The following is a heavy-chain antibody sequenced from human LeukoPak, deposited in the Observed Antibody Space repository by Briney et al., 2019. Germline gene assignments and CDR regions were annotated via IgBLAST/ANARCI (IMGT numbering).Heavy chain of an antibody. CDR3: ARDSGNSGYDVHDY. CDR2: IQQDGSEK. V-gene: IGHV3-7*03. CDR1: GFTFGSYW. D-gene: IGHD5-12*01. J-gene: IGHJ4*02. Sequence: GGSLSVSCAASGFTFGSYWMTWVGQAPGKALEWVANIQQDGSEKNYVDSVKGRFTISRDNAKNSLYLQMNSLRADDTAVYYCARDSGNSGYDVHDYWGQGTLVTVSS.